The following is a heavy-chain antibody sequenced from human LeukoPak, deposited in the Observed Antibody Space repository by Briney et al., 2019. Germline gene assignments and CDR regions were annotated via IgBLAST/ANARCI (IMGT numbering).Heavy chain of an antibody. CDR1: GYTFTGYY. Sequence: GASVKVSCKASGYTFTGYYIHWVRQAPGQGLEWMGWINPSSSGTNYSQKFQGRATMTRDTSISTAYMELSRLRSDDTAVYYCARGEGYSNYWYGGDYWGQGTLVTVSS. J-gene: IGHJ4*02. CDR3: ARGEGYSNYWYGGDY. CDR2: INPSSSGT. D-gene: IGHD6-13*01. V-gene: IGHV1-2*02.